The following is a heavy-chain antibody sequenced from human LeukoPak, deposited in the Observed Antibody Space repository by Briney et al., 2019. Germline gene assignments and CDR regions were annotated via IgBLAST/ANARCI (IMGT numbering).Heavy chain of an antibody. J-gene: IGHJ4*02. CDR3: AREAGARTLDY. V-gene: IGHV4-59*01. Sequence: SETLCLTCTVSGVSISSYYWSWIRQPPGKGLEWIGYIYYSGSTNYNPSLKTRVTISVDTSKNQFSLKLSSVTAADTAVYYCAREAGARTLDYWGPGTLVTVSS. CDR2: IYYSGST. CDR1: GVSISSYY.